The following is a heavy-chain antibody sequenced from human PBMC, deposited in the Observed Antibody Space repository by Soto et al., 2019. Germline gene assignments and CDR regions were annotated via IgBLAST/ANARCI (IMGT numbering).Heavy chain of an antibody. CDR2: ISGSGGST. D-gene: IGHD5-18*01. CDR3: ATSHTRYTAPRDY. CDR1: GFTFSSYA. V-gene: IGHV3-23*01. Sequence: PGGSLRLSCAASGFTFSSYAMSWVRQAPGKGLEWVSAISGSGGSTYYADSVKGRFTISGDNSKNTLYLQMNSLRAEDTAVYYCATSHTRYTAPRDYWGQGTLVTVSS. J-gene: IGHJ4*02.